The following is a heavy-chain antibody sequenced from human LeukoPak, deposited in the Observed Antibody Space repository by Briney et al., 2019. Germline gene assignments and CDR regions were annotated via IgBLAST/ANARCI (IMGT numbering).Heavy chain of an antibody. D-gene: IGHD3-9*01. V-gene: IGHV3-30*04. CDR3: AKDGDDILTGYNYFDY. CDR2: ISYDGSNK. J-gene: IGHJ4*02. CDR1: GGTFSSYA. Sequence: SCKASGGTFSSYAISWVRQAPGKGLEWVAVISYDGSNKYYADSVKGRFTISRDNSKNTLYLQMNSLRAEDTAVYYCAKDGDDILTGYNYFDYWGQGTLVTVSS.